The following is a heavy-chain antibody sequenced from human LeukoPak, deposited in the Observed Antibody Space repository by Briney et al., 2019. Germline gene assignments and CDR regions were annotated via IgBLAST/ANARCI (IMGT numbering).Heavy chain of an antibody. V-gene: IGHV3-74*01. CDR1: GFTFSNYW. CDR2: INSDGSTT. D-gene: IGHD6-13*01. CDR3: ARGQQADAFDI. J-gene: IGHJ3*02. Sequence: GGSLRLSCAASGFTFSNYWMNWVRQAPGKGLEWVSRINSDGSTTTYADSVKGRFTISRDNAKNTLYLQMNSLRAEDTAVYYCARGQQADAFDIWGQGTMVTVSS.